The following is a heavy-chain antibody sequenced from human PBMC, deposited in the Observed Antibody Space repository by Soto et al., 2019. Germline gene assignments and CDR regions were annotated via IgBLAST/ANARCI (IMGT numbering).Heavy chain of an antibody. Sequence: QVQLQESGPGLVKPSQTLSLTCTVSGGSISSGVYYLSWIRQHPGKGLKWIGYIYYSGSTYYNPSLKSRVTISVETSKNQFALKLSSVTAADTAVYYCARSLGVAAAGPFDYWGQGTLVTVSS. D-gene: IGHD6-13*01. CDR2: IYYSGST. J-gene: IGHJ4*02. CDR1: GGSISSGVYY. V-gene: IGHV4-31*03. CDR3: ARSLGVAAAGPFDY.